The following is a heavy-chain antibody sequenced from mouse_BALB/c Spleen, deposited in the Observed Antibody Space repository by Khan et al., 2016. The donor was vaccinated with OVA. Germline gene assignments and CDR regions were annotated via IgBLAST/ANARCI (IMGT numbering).Heavy chain of an antibody. CDR3: TRHGYVAWFTY. CDR1: GYSFTSYY. J-gene: IGHJ3*01. Sequence: VQLQQSGPELMKPGASVKISCTASGYSFTSYYLHWVMQSHGESLEWIGYVDPFSGGTTYNQKLRGKATLTVDKSSSTAYMHLSNMTSEDYAVYYCTRHGYVAWFTYWGQGTLVTVSA. CDR2: VDPFSGGT. V-gene: IGHV1S135*01. D-gene: IGHD2-2*01.